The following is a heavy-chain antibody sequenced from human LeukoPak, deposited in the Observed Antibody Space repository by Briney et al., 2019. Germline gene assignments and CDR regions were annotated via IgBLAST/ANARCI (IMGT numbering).Heavy chain of an antibody. CDR3: AIGGGGVMPRGY. V-gene: IGHV3-74*01. Sequence: GGSLRLSCAASGLTFSSYWMHWVRQAPGKGLVWVSRIYSDGRTTNYADSVKGRFTISRDNAKNTLYLQMNSLRAEDTAVYYCAIGGGGVMPRGYWGQGTLVTLSS. CDR2: IYSDGRTT. CDR1: GLTFSSYW. J-gene: IGHJ4*02. D-gene: IGHD3-16*01.